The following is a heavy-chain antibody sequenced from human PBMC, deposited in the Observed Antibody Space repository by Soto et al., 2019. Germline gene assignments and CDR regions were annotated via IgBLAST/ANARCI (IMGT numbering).Heavy chain of an antibody. J-gene: IGHJ4*02. CDR1: GGSFSGYY. CDR3: ARGVDTAMGY. D-gene: IGHD5-18*01. V-gene: IGHV4-34*01. Sequence: SETLSLTCAVYGGSFSGYYWSWIRQPPGKGLEWIGEINHSGSTNYNPSLKSRVTISVDTSKNQFSLKLSSVTAADTTVYYCARGVDTAMGYWGQGTLVTVSS. CDR2: INHSGST.